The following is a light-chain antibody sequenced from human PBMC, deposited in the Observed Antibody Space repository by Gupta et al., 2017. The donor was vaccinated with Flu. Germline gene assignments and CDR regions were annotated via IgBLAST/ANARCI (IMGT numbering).Light chain of an antibody. Sequence: VTISCSGSNSNIETNYVYWYLQVPGTAPKLLIYKNNERPSGVPDRFSGSKSGASASLAISGLRSEDEGDYYCAAWERSLNGHYVFGTGTKVTVL. CDR3: AAWERSLNGHYV. CDR1: NSNIETNY. CDR2: KNN. J-gene: IGLJ1*01. V-gene: IGLV1-47*01.